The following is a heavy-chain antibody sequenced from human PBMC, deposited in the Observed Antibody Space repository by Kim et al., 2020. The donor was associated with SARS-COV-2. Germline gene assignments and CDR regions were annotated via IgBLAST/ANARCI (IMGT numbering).Heavy chain of an antibody. V-gene: IGHV4-59*13. CDR3: ARLNYDFWSGYYYFDY. D-gene: IGHD3-3*01. Sequence: SETLSLTCTVSGGSISSYYWSWIRQPPGKGLEWIGYIYYSGSTNYNPSLKSRVTISVDTSKNQFSLKLSSVTAADTAVYYCARLNYDFWSGYYYFDYWGQGTLVTVSS. J-gene: IGHJ4*02. CDR2: IYYSGST. CDR1: GGSISSYY.